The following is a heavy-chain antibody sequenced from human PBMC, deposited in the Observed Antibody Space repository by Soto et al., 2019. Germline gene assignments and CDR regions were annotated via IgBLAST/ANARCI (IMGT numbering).Heavy chain of an antibody. V-gene: IGHV1-3*01. J-gene: IGHJ4*02. D-gene: IGHD2-15*01. CDR1: GYTFTSYA. CDR2: INAGNGNT. Sequence: VKVSCKASGYTFTSYAMHWVRQAPGQRLEWMGWINAGNGNTKYSQKFQGRVTITRDTSASTAYMDLSSLRSEDTAVYYCARGPGGPDGPGDYWGQGTLVTVSS. CDR3: ARGPGGPDGPGDY.